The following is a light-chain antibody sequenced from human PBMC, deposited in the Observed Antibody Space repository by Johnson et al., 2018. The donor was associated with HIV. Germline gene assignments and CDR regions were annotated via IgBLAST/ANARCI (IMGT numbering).Light chain of an antibody. V-gene: IGLV1-51*01. Sequence: QSVLSQPASVSAASGQKVNISCSGSSSNIGNYYVSWYQHLPGTAPKLLIYDNDKRPSGIPDRFSGSRSGTSATLGITGLQTGDEADYYCGAWDSGLTAGVFGTGTKVTVL. CDR1: SSNIGNYY. CDR3: GAWDSGLTAGV. J-gene: IGLJ1*01. CDR2: DND.